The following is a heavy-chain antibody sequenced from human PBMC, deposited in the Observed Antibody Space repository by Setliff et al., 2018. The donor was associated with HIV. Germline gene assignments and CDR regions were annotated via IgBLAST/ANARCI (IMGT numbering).Heavy chain of an antibody. V-gene: IGHV4-59*03. CDR1: GGSIGLYY. J-gene: IGHJ4*02. CDR3: ATIDGRWAPPQYSFDS. CDR2: IYDSHFT. D-gene: IGHD1-26*01. Sequence: PSETLSLTCTVSGGSIGLYYWSWIRQPPGKGLEWIGYIYDSHFTNYSPSLQSRVAISVDTSRNQLSLTLDSGTAADTAVYYCATIDGRWAPPQYSFDSWGLGTLVTVSA.